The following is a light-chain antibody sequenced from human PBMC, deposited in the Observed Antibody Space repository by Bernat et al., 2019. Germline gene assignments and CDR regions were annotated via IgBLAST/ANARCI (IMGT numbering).Light chain of an antibody. V-gene: IGLV1-47*02. J-gene: IGLJ2*01. Sequence: QSVLTQPPSASGTPGQRVSISCSGSSSNIGSNYVYWYQQLPGTAPKLLIYSTNLRPSEIPDRFSGSKSGTSASLAISGLRSEDEADYYCAAWDDSLNSPIFGGGTKLTVL. CDR3: AAWDDSLNSPI. CDR1: SSNIGSNY. CDR2: STN.